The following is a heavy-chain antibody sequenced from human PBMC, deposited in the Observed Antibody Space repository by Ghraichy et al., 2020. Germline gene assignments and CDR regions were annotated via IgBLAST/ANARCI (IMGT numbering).Heavy chain of an antibody. CDR1: GFTFSNYG. CDR3: AKSPNYDLLTAPVDY. D-gene: IGHD3-9*01. CDR2: ISHDGSNK. V-gene: IGHV3-30*18. Sequence: GGSLRLSCAASGFTFSNYGMHWVRQAPGKGLEWVAVISHDGSNKDYADSVKGRFTISRDNSKNTLYLQMSSLRDEDTAVYYCAKSPNYDLLTAPVDYWGQGTLATVSS. J-gene: IGHJ4*02.